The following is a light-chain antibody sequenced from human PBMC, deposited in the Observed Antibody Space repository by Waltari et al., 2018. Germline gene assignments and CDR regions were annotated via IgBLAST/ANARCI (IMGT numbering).Light chain of an antibody. CDR3: ASWDDSHYV. Sequence: QSVLTQPPSASETPGQRVTISCSGSNSNLGSNYLYWYQQLPGTAPKPLSYRNKQRPSGVPDRFSASKSGTSASLAISGLRSEDEAVYYCASWDDSHYVFGTGTQVTVL. CDR1: NSNLGSNY. CDR2: RNK. V-gene: IGLV1-47*01. J-gene: IGLJ1*01.